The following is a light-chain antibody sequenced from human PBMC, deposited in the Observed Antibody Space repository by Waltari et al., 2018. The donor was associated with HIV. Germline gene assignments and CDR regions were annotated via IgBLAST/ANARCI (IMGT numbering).Light chain of an antibody. V-gene: IGLV2-23*02. CDR1: NSDIGKYNL. Sequence: QSALTQPASVSGSPGQSITISCTGTNSDIGKYNLVSWYQQHPGRVPKVLIFEVTTRPSGISHRFSCSKSDNTASLTISGLQAEDEADYYCSSYATGNTYVFGTWTSVTVL. CDR3: SSYATGNTYV. CDR2: EVT. J-gene: IGLJ1*01.